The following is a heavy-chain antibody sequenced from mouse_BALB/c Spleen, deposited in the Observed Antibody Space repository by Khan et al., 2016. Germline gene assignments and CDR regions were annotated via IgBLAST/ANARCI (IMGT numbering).Heavy chain of an antibody. J-gene: IGHJ3*01. CDR1: GYTFTSYW. Sequence: VQLQESGTVLARPGASVKMSCTASGYTFTSYWLHWVKQRPGQGPEWIGALYPGNSHTSSNQKFKGQAKLTAVLSASTAYMEFISLTNEGSAVVYWTSGVCIFAWFSCWDQGILVTDSA. CDR2: LYPGNSHT. V-gene: IGHV1-5*01. CDR3: TSGVCIFAWFSC.